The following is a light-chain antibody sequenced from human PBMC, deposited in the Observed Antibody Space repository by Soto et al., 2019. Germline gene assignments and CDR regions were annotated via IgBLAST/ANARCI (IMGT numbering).Light chain of an antibody. J-gene: IGKJ1*01. CDR3: QQYNDWPRT. CDR2: GAS. V-gene: IGKV3-15*01. Sequence: EIVMTQSPATLSVSPGERATLSCRASQSVGTYLAWYQQKPGQAPRILLYGASTRAAGISPRFSGGGSGTEFTLTISSLQSEDFAVYHCQQYNDWPRTFGQGTKVGIK. CDR1: QSVGTY.